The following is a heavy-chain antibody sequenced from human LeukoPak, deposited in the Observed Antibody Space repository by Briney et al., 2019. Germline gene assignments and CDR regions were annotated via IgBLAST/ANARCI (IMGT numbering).Heavy chain of an antibody. CDR3: ARAANWGSKGYYWYFDL. D-gene: IGHD7-27*01. Sequence: SETLSLTCTVSGGSISSYYWSWIRQPPGKGLEWIGYIYYSGSTNYNPSLKSRVTISVDTSKNQFSLKVTSVTAADTAVYYCARAANWGSKGYYWYFDLWGRGTLV. CDR2: IYYSGST. CDR1: GGSISSYY. J-gene: IGHJ2*01. V-gene: IGHV4-59*08.